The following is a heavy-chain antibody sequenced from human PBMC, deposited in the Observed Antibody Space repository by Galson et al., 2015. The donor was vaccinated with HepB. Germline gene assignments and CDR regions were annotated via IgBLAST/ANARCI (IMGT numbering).Heavy chain of an antibody. D-gene: IGHD6-6*01. CDR2: ISSSSSYI. CDR3: ARSKGSSSLVDAFDI. J-gene: IGHJ3*02. Sequence: SLRLSCAASGFTFSSYSMNRVRQAPGKGLEWVSSISSSSSYIYYADSVKGRFTISRDNAKNSLYLQMNSLRAEDTAVYYCARSKGSSSLVDAFDIWGQGTMVTVSS. CDR1: GFTFSSYS. V-gene: IGHV3-21*01.